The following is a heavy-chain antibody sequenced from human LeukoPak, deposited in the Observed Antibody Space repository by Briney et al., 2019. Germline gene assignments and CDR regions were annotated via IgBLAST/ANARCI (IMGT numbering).Heavy chain of an antibody. Sequence: GESLRLSCAASGFTFSSYWMHWVRQAPGKGLVWVSRINSDGGSTSYAVSVKGRFTISRDNAKNTLYLQMNSLRADDTAVYYCSTLKEDCTNGVFYMAFDIWGQGTMVTVSS. J-gene: IGHJ3*02. V-gene: IGHV3-74*01. CDR3: STLKEDCTNGVFYMAFDI. CDR1: GFTFSSYW. D-gene: IGHD2-8*01. CDR2: INSDGGST.